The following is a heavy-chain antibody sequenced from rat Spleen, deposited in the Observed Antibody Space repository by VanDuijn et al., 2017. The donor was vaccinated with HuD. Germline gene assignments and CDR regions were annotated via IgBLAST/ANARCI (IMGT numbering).Heavy chain of an antibody. Sequence: EVQLVESGGGLVQPGRSLKLSCVASGFTFNNYWMTWIRQAPGKGLEWVASVSSDGIKTYYPDSVKGRFTISRYNAKSTLYLQMNSLRSEDTATYYCTRRGFYRYWGQGVMVTVSS. CDR3: TRRGFYRY. V-gene: IGHV5-31*01. CDR2: VSSDGIKT. CDR1: GFTFNNYW. D-gene: IGHD1-3*01. J-gene: IGHJ2*01.